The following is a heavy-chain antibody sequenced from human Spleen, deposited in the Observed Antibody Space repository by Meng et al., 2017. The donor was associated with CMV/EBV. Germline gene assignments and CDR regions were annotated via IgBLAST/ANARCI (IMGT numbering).Heavy chain of an antibody. D-gene: IGHD2-15*01. V-gene: IGHV1-18*01. J-gene: IGHJ6*02. CDR1: GYTFTSYG. CDR2: ISAYNGNT. Sequence: ASVKVSCKASGYTFTSYGISWVRQAPGQGLEWMGWISAYNGNTNYAQKLQGRVTMTTDTSTSTAYMELRSLRSDDTAVYYCARWVSGGGSCYCMDVWGQGTTVTAP. CDR3: ARWVSGGGSCYCMDV.